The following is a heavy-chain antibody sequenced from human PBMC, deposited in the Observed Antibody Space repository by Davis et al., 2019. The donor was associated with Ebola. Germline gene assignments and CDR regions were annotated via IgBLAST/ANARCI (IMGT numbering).Heavy chain of an antibody. J-gene: IGHJ6*02. CDR3: AKVDCSGGSCYGMDV. D-gene: IGHD2-15*01. CDR1: GFTFSSYW. Sequence: GESLKISCAASGFTFSSYWMSWVRQAPGKGLEWVSAISGSGGSTYYADSVKGRFTISRDNSKNTLYLQMNSLRAEDTAVHYCAKVDCSGGSCYGMDVWGQGTTVTVSS. V-gene: IGHV3-23*01. CDR2: ISGSGGST.